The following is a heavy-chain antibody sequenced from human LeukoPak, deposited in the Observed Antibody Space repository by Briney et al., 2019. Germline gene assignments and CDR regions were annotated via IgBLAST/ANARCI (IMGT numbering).Heavy chain of an antibody. CDR3: VRAHQAADQGGRIFDY. Sequence: GGSLRLSCAASGFIVSINYMSWVRQAPGKGLEWVSVIYSDGNTDYADSVKGRFTISRDDSKNTLYLQMSGLRAEDTAVYYCVRAHQAADQGGRIFDYWGQGTLVTVSS. CDR1: GFIVSINY. CDR2: IYSDGNT. V-gene: IGHV3-53*01. D-gene: IGHD2-2*01. J-gene: IGHJ4*02.